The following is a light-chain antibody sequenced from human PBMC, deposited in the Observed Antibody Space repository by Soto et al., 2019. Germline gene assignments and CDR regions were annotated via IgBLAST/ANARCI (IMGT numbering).Light chain of an antibody. Sequence: QSVLTQPPSVSGAPGQRVTISCTGSSSNIGAGYDVHWYQQLPGTAPKLLIYVNNARPSGVPDRFSGSKSGTSASLAITGLQAEDEADYYCQSYDNSLSGPYVFGTGTQVTVL. V-gene: IGLV1-40*01. CDR2: VNN. J-gene: IGLJ1*01. CDR1: SSNIGAGYD. CDR3: QSYDNSLSGPYV.